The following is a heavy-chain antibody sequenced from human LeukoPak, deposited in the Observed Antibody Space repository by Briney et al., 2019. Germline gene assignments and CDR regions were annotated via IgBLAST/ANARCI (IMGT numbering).Heavy chain of an antibody. CDR3: AHSSSSRVDI. Sequence: SETLSLTCAVYGGSFSGHYWSWIRQPPGKGLEWIGEINHSGSTNYNPSLKSRVTISVDTSKNQFSLKLSSVTAADTAVYYCAHSSSSRVDIWGQGTMVTVSS. V-gene: IGHV4-34*01. D-gene: IGHD6-13*01. CDR1: GGSFSGHY. J-gene: IGHJ3*02. CDR2: INHSGST.